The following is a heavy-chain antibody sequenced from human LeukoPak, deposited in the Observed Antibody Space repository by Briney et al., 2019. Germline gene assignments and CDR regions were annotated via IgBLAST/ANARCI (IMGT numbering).Heavy chain of an antibody. CDR3: AREQQGSNAFDI. CDR2: INQDGSGK. Sequence: GGSLRLSCAASGFTFNNYWMHWVRQAPGKGLEWVANINQDGSGKNFVDSVKGRFTISRDNAKNSLYLQMNSLRAEDTAVYYCAREQQGSNAFDIWGQGTMVTVSS. D-gene: IGHD6-13*01. CDR1: GFTFNNYW. J-gene: IGHJ3*02. V-gene: IGHV3-7*01.